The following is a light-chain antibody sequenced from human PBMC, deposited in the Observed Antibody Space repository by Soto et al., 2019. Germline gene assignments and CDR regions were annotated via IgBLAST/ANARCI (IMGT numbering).Light chain of an antibody. V-gene: IGKV1-39*01. CDR2: SAS. J-gene: IGKJ2*01. CDR1: QGVSAY. Sequence: DIQMTQSPSSLSASVGDRVTITCRASQGVSAYLLWYQQRQGRAPRLLIYSASSLLSGVPSRFSGSGSGTNFPPTISRLQPEDFATYYCQQSYRTPHTFGQGTKLETK. CDR3: QQSYRTPHT.